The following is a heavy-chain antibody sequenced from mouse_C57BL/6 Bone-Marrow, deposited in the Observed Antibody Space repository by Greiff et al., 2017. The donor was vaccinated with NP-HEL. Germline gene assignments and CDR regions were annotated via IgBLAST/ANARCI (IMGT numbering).Heavy chain of an antibody. CDR1: GFSLTSYG. D-gene: IGHD1-1*01. CDR2: IWRGGST. Sequence: QVQLQQSGPGLVQPSQSLSITCTVSGFSLTSYGVHWVRQSPGKGLEWLGVIWRGGSTDYNAAFMSRLSITKDNSKSQVFFKMNSLQADDTAIYYCAKRAPVVATGYYAMDYWGQGTSVTVSS. J-gene: IGHJ4*01. CDR3: AKRAPVVATGYYAMDY. V-gene: IGHV2-5*01.